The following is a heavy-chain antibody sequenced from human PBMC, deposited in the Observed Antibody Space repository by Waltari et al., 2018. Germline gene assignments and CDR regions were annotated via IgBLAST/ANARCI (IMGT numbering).Heavy chain of an antibody. CDR3: AREGTIAAAGTKGDAFDI. CDR1: GYTFTASY. Sequence: QVQLVQSGAEVKKSGASVKVSCKASGYTFTASYMHCVRQAPGQGLEWMGWINPNSGGTNYAQKFQGRVTMTRDTSISTAYMELSRLRSDDTAVYYCAREGTIAAAGTKGDAFDIWGQGTMVTVSS. CDR2: INPNSGGT. V-gene: IGHV1-2*02. J-gene: IGHJ3*02. D-gene: IGHD6-13*01.